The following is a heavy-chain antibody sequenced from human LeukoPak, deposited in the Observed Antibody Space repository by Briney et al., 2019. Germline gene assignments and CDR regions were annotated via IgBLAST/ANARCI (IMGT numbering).Heavy chain of an antibody. V-gene: IGHV1-69*04. Sequence: GSSVKVSCKASGDTFSSYAVSWVRQAPGQGLEWMGRIIPILDITNYAQKFQGRVTITADKSTSTVYMEVSSLRFEDTAVYYCARDGIEMATFDYWGQGTLVTVSS. J-gene: IGHJ4*02. CDR2: IIPILDIT. CDR3: ARDGIEMATFDY. CDR1: GDTFSSYA. D-gene: IGHD5-24*01.